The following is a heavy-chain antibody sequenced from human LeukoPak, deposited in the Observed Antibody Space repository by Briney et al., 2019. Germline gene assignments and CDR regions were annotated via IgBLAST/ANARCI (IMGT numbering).Heavy chain of an antibody. CDR3: ARDGYNEEDWFFDL. CDR1: GFTFRSYD. J-gene: IGHJ2*01. D-gene: IGHD5-24*01. CDR2: ISYDGNNK. Sequence: GGSLRLPCAASGFTFRSYDMHWVRQAPGKGLEWVAVISYDGNNKYYADSVKGRFTISRDNSKKTLYLQMNSLRAEDTAVYYCARDGYNEEDWFFDLWGRGILVTVSS. V-gene: IGHV3-30-3*01.